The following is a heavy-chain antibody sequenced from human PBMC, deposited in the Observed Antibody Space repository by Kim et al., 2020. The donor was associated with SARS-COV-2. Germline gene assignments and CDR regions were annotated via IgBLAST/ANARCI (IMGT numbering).Heavy chain of an antibody. J-gene: IGHJ4*02. Sequence: DGSEKYYVDSEKCRFTIARDTAKNSLYLQMNSLRAEDTAVYYCARGGWFYWGQGTLVTVSS. CDR3: ARGGWFY. V-gene: IGHV3-7*03. CDR2: DGSEK. D-gene: IGHD2-15*01.